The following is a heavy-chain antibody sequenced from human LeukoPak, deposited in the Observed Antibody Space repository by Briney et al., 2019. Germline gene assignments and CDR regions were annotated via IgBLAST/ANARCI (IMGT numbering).Heavy chain of an antibody. CDR3: AREGGGLYYDSSGRSDAFDI. CDR1: GFTFSSYW. Sequence: GGSLRLSCAASGFTFSSYWMHWVRQAPGKGLVWVSRISTGGTTTSYADSVKGRFTISRDNSKNTLYLQMNSLRAEDTAVYYCAREGGGLYYDSSGRSDAFDIWGQGTMVTVSS. CDR2: ISTGGTTT. V-gene: IGHV3-74*01. J-gene: IGHJ3*02. D-gene: IGHD3-22*01.